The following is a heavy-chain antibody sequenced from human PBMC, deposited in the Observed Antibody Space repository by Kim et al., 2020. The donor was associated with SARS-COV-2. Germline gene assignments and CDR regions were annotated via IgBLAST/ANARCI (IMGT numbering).Heavy chain of an antibody. CDR2: IYYSGST. Sequence: SETLSLTCTVSGGSISSYYWSWSRQPPGKGLEWIGYIYYSGSTNYNPSLKSRVTISVDTSKNQFSLKLSSVTAADTAVYYCARAVAGTFDSFDYWGQGTL. CDR3: ARAVAGTFDSFDY. V-gene: IGHV4-59*01. D-gene: IGHD6-19*01. CDR1: GGSISSYY. J-gene: IGHJ4*02.